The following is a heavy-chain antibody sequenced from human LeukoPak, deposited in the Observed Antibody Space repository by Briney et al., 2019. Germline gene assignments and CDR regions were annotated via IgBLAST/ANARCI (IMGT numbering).Heavy chain of an antibody. D-gene: IGHD6-13*01. Sequence: AGGSLRLSCAASGFTFSSYAMHWVRQAPGKGLEWVAVIWYDGSNKYYADSVKGRFTISRDNSKNTLYLQMNSLRAEDTAVYYCARDQDSSSSSIPIDAFDIWGQGTMVTVSS. CDR2: IWYDGSNK. CDR3: ARDQDSSSSSIPIDAFDI. CDR1: GFTFSSYA. V-gene: IGHV3-33*08. J-gene: IGHJ3*02.